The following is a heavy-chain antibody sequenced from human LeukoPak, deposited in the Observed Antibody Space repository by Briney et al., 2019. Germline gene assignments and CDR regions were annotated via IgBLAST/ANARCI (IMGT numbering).Heavy chain of an antibody. D-gene: IGHD5-12*01. J-gene: IGHJ4*02. Sequence: SETLSLTCTVSGGSISSYYWSWIRQPPGKGLEWIGYIYYSGSTNYNPSLKSRVTISVDTSKNQFSLKLSSVTAADTAVYYCARGIGGWPPFDYWGQGTLVTVSP. V-gene: IGHV4-59*01. CDR3: ARGIGGWPPFDY. CDR2: IYYSGST. CDR1: GGSISSYY.